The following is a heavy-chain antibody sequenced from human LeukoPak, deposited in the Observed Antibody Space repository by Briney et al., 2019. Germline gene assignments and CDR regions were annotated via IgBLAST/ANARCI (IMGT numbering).Heavy chain of an antibody. D-gene: IGHD1-26*01. Sequence: GGSLRLSCAASGFSISTYWMHWVRQAPGKGLVWVSRINSDGSTTSYADSVKGRFTISRDNAKNTLYLQMNSLRAEDTAVYYCARRTYSGTYYYFDYWGQETLVTVSS. V-gene: IGHV3-74*01. CDR1: GFSISTYW. CDR3: ARRTYSGTYYYFDY. J-gene: IGHJ4*02. CDR2: INSDGSTT.